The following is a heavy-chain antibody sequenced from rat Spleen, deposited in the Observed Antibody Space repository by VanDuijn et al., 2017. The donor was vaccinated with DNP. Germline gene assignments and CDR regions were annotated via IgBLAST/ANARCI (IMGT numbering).Heavy chain of an antibody. CDR2: ISYDGGST. V-gene: IGHV5-20*01. CDR1: GFIFSDYG. Sequence: EVQLVESGGGLVQPGRSMKLSCAASGFIFSDYGMAWVLQAPTKGLEWVASISYDGGSTFYRDSVKGRFTISRDNAQNTLYLQMNSLRSEDTATYYCARDGSYFDYWGQGVMVTVSS. J-gene: IGHJ2*01. CDR3: ARDGSYFDY. D-gene: IGHD5-1*01.